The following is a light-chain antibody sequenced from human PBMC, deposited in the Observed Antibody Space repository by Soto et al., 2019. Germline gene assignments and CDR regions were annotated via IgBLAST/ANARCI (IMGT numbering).Light chain of an antibody. CDR1: SGHSTYA. Sequence: QPVLTQSPSASASLGASVKLTCTLSSGHSTYAISWLQHRAEKGPRFLLRLHSDGTHYRGDGVPDRFSGSSSGTERYLSISSLQSEDEADYFCPTWDTGIHWVFGGGTKLTVL. V-gene: IGLV4-69*01. CDR2: LHSDGTH. J-gene: IGLJ3*02. CDR3: PTWDTGIHWV.